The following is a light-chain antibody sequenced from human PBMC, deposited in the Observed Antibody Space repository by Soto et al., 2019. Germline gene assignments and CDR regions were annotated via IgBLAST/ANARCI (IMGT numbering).Light chain of an antibody. Sequence: IQLTQSPSSLSASIGDRVTITCRASQDINSYLAWYQQKPGKAPNLLIYEASILQRGVPSRFSGSNSGTDFTLTIRSLQAEDFATYYCQQTRSYPSTFGGGTKVEIK. CDR2: EAS. V-gene: IGKV1-9*01. CDR1: QDINSY. J-gene: IGKJ4*01. CDR3: QQTRSYPST.